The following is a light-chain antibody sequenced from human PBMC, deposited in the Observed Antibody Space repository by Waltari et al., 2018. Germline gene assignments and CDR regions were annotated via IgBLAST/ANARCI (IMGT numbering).Light chain of an antibody. Sequence: SYVLTQPPSVSVAPGQTARLSCDGHNLGRKNVHWYQQKPGQAPVLVVYDDGDRPSGIPERFSGSNSGNTATLTISRVDAGDEADYYCQVWDSGSDHYVFGTVTKVTVL. V-gene: IGLV3-21*02. CDR2: DDG. CDR3: QVWDSGSDHYV. CDR1: NLGRKN. J-gene: IGLJ1*01.